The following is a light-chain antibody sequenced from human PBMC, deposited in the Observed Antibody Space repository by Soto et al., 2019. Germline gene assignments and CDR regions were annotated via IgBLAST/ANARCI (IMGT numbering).Light chain of an antibody. J-gene: IGKJ5*01. CDR1: QSISSW. Sequence: MQRRQCPSTLSASVGYRVTITCRASQSISSWLAWYQQKPGKAPKLLIYKASSLGSGVPSRFSGSGSGTEFTLTISSLPPADFAPYHSPQYNSYSRTTFRQGARLALK. CDR3: PQYNSYSRTT. V-gene: IGKV1-5*03. CDR2: KAS.